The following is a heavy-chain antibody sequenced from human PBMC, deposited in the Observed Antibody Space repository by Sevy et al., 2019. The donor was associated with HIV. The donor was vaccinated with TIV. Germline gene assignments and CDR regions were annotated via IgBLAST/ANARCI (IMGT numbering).Heavy chain of an antibody. CDR1: GFTFNSYA. CDR3: ARDTPDY. V-gene: IGHV3-30-3*01. J-gene: IGHJ4*02. Sequence: GGSLRLSCAASGFTFNSYAMHWVRQAPGKGLEWVAVISYDGSNKYYADSVKGRFTISRDNSKNTLYLQMNSLRAEDTAVYYCARDTPDYWGQGTLVTVSS. CDR2: ISYDGSNK.